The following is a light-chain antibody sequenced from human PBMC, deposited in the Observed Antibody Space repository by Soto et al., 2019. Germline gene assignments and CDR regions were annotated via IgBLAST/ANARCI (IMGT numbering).Light chain of an antibody. CDR1: QSVSSSY. CDR2: DAS. V-gene: IGKV3D-20*02. Sequence: EIVLTQSPSNLSLSPGTKDTLSCRAIQSVSSSYSAWYQQKPGQAPRPLIYDASNRATGTPARFSGSGSGTDFTLTISSLEPEDFAVYYCQQRYNWPPITFGQGTRLEIK. CDR3: QQRYNWPPIT. J-gene: IGKJ5*01.